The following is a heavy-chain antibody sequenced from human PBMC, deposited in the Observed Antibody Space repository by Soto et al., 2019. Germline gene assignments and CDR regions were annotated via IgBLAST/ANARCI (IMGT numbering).Heavy chain of an antibody. V-gene: IGHV4-31*03. Sequence: SETLSLTCTVSGGSISSGGYYWSWIRQHPGKGLEWIGYIYYSGSTYYNPSLKSRGTISVDTSKNQFSLKLSSVTAADTAVYYCATSYDYGDNYFDYWGQGTLVTVSS. J-gene: IGHJ4*02. CDR1: GGSISSGGYY. CDR3: ATSYDYGDNYFDY. D-gene: IGHD4-17*01. CDR2: IYYSGST.